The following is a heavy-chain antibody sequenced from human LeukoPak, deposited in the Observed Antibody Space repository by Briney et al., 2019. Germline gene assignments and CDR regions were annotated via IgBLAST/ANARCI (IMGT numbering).Heavy chain of an antibody. V-gene: IGHV3-23*01. J-gene: IGHJ4*02. CDR3: AKGGMVGTSGLFDY. CDR2: ISGSGGST. CDR1: GFTFTTYA. D-gene: IGHD2-21*02. Sequence: GGSLRLSCEASGFTFTTYAMSWVRQAPGKGLEWVSGISGSGGSTYYADSVEGRFTISRDISKNTLYLQMNTLRAEDTAVYYCAKGGMVGTSGLFDYWGQGTLVTVSS.